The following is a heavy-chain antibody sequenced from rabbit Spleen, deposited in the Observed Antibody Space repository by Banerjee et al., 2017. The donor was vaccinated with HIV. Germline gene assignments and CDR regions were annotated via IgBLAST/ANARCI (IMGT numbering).Heavy chain of an antibody. CDR2: IVTGLDYP. J-gene: IGHJ4*01. CDR1: GFSFIAGYD. V-gene: IGHV1S40*01. D-gene: IGHD6-1*01. Sequence: QSLEESGGDLVKPGASLTLTCTASGFSFIAGYDMCWVRQAPGKGLEWIACIVTGLDYPYYVSWAKGRFTISKTSSTTVTLQMTSLTVADTATYFCARGTYNSYQLWGPGTLVTVS. CDR3: ARGTYNSYQL.